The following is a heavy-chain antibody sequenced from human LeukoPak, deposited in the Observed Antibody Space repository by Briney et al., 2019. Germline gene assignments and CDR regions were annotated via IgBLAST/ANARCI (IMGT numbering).Heavy chain of an antibody. CDR1: GFRFGSFW. V-gene: IGHV3-7*01. Sequence: GGSLRLSCAASGFRFGSFWMTWIRQAPGKRLEWVGHIKKDGSQTNYIDSVTGRFTISRDNTKDSLYLQMNSLRAEDTAVYFCVRDVWWFHFDSWGQGILVTVSS. CDR2: IKKDGSQT. CDR3: VRDVWWFHFDS. J-gene: IGHJ4*02. D-gene: IGHD2-15*01.